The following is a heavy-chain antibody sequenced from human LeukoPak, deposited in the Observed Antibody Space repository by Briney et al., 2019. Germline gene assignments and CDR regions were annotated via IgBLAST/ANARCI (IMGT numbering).Heavy chain of an antibody. V-gene: IGHV3-23*01. Sequence: GGSLRLSCAASGFTFRSYAMTWVRQAPGKGLEWVSDISNVATIKYADSVKGRFTMSRDNSKNTLYLQMNSLRAEDTAVYYCAKKGGHPTENYFLDVWGKRTTGTAS. CDR1: GFTFRSYA. J-gene: IGHJ6*03. D-gene: IGHD4-17*01. CDR2: ISNVATI. CDR3: AKKGGHPTENYFLDV.